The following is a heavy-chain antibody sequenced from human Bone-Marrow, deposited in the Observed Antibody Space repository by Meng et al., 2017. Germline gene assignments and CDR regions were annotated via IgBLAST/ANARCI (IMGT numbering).Heavy chain of an antibody. Sequence: GESLKISCAVSGFTFSNYWMSWVRQAPGKGLEWLASINLDGSEKYYVDSVRGRFTISRDNAKNSLYLQTNSLRAEDTAVYYCARDSRPTYWGQGTLVTVSS. CDR3: ARDSRPTY. J-gene: IGHJ4*02. CDR1: GFTFSNYW. CDR2: INLDGSEK. V-gene: IGHV3-7*01. D-gene: IGHD3-16*01.